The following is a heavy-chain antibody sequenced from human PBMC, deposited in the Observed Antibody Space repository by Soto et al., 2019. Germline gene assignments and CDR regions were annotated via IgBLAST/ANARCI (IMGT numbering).Heavy chain of an antibody. CDR2: IWYDGSNK. CDR3: ARDQGLWFGELLYPDYYYYMDV. V-gene: IGHV3-33*01. J-gene: IGHJ6*03. D-gene: IGHD3-10*01. Sequence: GGSLRLSCAASGFTFSSYGMHWVRQAPGKGLEWVAVIWYDGSNKYYADSVKGRFTISRDNSKNTLYLQMNSLRAEDTAVYYCARDQGLWFGELLYPDYYYYMDVWGKGTTVTVFS. CDR1: GFTFSSYG.